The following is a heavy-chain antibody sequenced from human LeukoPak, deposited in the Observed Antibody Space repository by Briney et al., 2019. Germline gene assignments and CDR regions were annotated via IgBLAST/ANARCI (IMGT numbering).Heavy chain of an antibody. CDR3: AREVPVAGFYYFDY. J-gene: IGHJ4*02. Sequence: GGSLRLSCAASGFTFDDYAMHWDRQAPGKGLEWVSGISWNSGSIGYADSVKGRFTISRDNAKNSLYLQMNSLRAEDTAVYYCAREVPVAGFYYFDYWGQGTLVTVSS. CDR2: ISWNSGSI. V-gene: IGHV3-9*01. CDR1: GFTFDDYA. D-gene: IGHD6-19*01.